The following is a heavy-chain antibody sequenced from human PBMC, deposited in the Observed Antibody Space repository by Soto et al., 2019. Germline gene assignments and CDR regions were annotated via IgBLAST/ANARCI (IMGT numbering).Heavy chain of an antibody. D-gene: IGHD5-18*01. CDR2: IYYSGST. CDR1: GGPIGPHY. J-gene: IGHJ6*02. Sequence: SETLSLTCTVSGGPIGPHYWSWIRQPPGKGLEWIGFIYYSGSTNYNPSLMSRATISVDMSQNQFSLKLSSVTAADTAVYYCAMDTVIQALPATNWPYCYGMDVWGQVTTFTVSS. CDR3: AMDTVIQALPATNWPYCYGMDV. V-gene: IGHV4-59*08.